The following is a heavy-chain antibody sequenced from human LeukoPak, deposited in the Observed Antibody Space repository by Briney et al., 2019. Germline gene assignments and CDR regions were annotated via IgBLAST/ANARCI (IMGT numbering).Heavy chain of an antibody. D-gene: IGHD1-1*01. CDR1: GGTFSSYA. V-gene: IGHV1-69*04. Sequence: ASVKASCKASGGTFSSYAISWVRQAPGQGLEWMGRIIPILGIANYAQKLQGRVTMTTDTSTSTAYMELRSLRSDDTAVYYCARDPGWKRDAFDIWGQGTMVTVSS. J-gene: IGHJ3*02. CDR3: ARDPGWKRDAFDI. CDR2: IIPILGIA.